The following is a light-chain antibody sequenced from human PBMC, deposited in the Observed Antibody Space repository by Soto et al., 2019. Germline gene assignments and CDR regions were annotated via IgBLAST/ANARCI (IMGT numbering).Light chain of an antibody. CDR1: SSDVGGNKY. Sequence: QSALTQPASVSGSPGQSITISCTGTSSDVGGNKYVSWYQQNPGKAPKLMICDVSNRPSGVSNRFSGSKSGNTASLTISGLQAEDEADYYCSAFTGSSYVFGTGTKVPVL. V-gene: IGLV2-14*01. CDR3: SAFTGSSYV. CDR2: DVS. J-gene: IGLJ1*01.